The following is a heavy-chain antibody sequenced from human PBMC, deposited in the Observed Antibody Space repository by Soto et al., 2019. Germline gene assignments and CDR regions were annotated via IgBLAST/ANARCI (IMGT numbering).Heavy chain of an antibody. D-gene: IGHD4-17*01. J-gene: IGHJ6*02. V-gene: IGHV5-10-1*01. CDR1: GYSFTSYW. CDR3: ARHTPYYGDYDDYYYGMDV. CDR2: IDPSDSYT. Sequence: PGESLKISCKGSGYSFTSYWISWVRQMPGKGLEWMGRIDPSDSYTNYSPSFQGHVTISADKSISTAYLQWSSLKASDTAMYYCARHTPYYGDYDDYYYGMDVWGQGTTVTVSS.